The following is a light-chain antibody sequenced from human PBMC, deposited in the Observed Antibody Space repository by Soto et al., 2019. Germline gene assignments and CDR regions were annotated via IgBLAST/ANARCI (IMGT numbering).Light chain of an antibody. Sequence: IVLSQAPYSLCVALCERPTINLRCSGSVFYTSNNRHYLAWYQQKSGQPPKLLIYGASGRESGVPARFSGSGSGTDFTLTINGLQADDVAVYFCQQYYLVPFTFGPGTKVDIK. CDR2: GAS. CDR3: QQYYLVPFT. J-gene: IGKJ3*01. CDR1: GSVFYTSNNRHY. V-gene: IGKV4-1*01.